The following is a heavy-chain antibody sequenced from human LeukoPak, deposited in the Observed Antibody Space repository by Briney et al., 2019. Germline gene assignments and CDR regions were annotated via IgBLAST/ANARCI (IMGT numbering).Heavy chain of an antibody. Sequence: ASVKVSCKASGYTFTGYYMHWVRQAPGQGPEWMGWINPNSGGTNYAQKFQGRVTMTRDTSISTAYMELSRLRSDDTAVYYCARSFSKVGAGRYYFDYWGQGTLVTVSS. CDR1: GYTFTGYY. D-gene: IGHD1-26*01. CDR3: ARSFSKVGAGRYYFDY. CDR2: INPNSGGT. V-gene: IGHV1-2*02. J-gene: IGHJ4*02.